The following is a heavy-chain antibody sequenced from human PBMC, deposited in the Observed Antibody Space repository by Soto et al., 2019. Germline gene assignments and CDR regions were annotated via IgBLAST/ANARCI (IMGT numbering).Heavy chain of an antibody. Sequence: SVKVSCTASGYAFTSYFMHWVRQAPGQGLEWMGGIIPIFGSANYAQKFQGRVTITADESTSTAYMELSSLRSEDTAVYYCARRYCISTSCHYYGMDVWGQGTTVTVSS. V-gene: IGHV1-69*13. D-gene: IGHD2-2*01. J-gene: IGHJ6*02. CDR2: IIPIFGSA. CDR3: ARRYCISTSCHYYGMDV. CDR1: GYAFTSYF.